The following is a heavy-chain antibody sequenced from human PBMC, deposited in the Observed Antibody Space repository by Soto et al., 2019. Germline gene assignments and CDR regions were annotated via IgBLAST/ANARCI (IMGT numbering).Heavy chain of an antibody. D-gene: IGHD3-10*01. CDR1: GGSFIGYY. CDR3: ARNRYVMVRGVMSYYYGMDV. J-gene: IGHJ6*02. Sequence: SETLSLTCAVYGGSFIGYYWSWIRQPPGKGLEWIGEINHSGSTNYNPSLKSRVTISVDTSKNQFSLKLSSVTAADTAVYYCARNRYVMVRGVMSYYYGMDVWGQGTTVTSP. V-gene: IGHV4-34*01. CDR2: INHSGST.